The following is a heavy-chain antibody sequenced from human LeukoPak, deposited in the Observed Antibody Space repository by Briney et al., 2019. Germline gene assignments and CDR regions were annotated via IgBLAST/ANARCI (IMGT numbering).Heavy chain of an antibody. CDR1: GYTFTGYY. CDR3: ARSPLGYCTGGSCPAFDY. V-gene: IGHV1-2*04. J-gene: IGHJ4*02. CDR2: INPNSGGT. Sequence: ASVKVSCKASGYTFTGYYMHWVRQAPGQGLEWMGWINPNSGGTNYAQKFQGWVTMTRDTSISTAYMELSRLRSDDTAVYYCARSPLGYCTGGSCPAFDYWGQGTLVTVSS. D-gene: IGHD2-15*01.